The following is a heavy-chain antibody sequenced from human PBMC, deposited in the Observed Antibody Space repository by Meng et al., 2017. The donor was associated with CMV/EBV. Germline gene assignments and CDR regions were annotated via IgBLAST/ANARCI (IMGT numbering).Heavy chain of an antibody. CDR1: GGSSCSYY. CDR3: ARGPEVDYGDYVGLDY. V-gene: IGHV4-4*07. D-gene: IGHD4-17*01. J-gene: IGHJ4*02. CDR2: IYTSGST. Sequence: HLHASRSRLLKPSETLSRTGTVSGGSSCSYYGSWIRQPAGKGLEWIGRIYTSGSTNYNPSLKSRVTMSVDTSKNQFSLKLSSVTAADTAVYYCARGPEVDYGDYVGLDYWGQGTLVTVSS.